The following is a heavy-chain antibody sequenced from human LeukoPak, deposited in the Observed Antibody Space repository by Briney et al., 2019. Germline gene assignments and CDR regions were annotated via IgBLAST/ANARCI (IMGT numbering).Heavy chain of an antibody. CDR3: ARGLWFGDENPPYFDY. D-gene: IGHD3-10*01. J-gene: IGHJ4*02. CDR1: GGSISSYY. V-gene: IGHV4-4*07. CDR2: IYTSGST. Sequence: SETLSLTCTVSGGSISSYYWSWIRQPAGKGLEWIGRIYTSGSTNYNPSLKSRVTISVDTSRNQFSLKLSSVTAADTAVYYCARGLWFGDENPPYFDYWGQGILVTVSS.